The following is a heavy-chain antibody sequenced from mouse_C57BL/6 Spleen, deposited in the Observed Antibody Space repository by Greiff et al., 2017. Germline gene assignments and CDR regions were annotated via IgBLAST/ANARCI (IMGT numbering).Heavy chain of an antibody. CDR2: IYPGDGDT. CDR3: ARRDWYFDV. V-gene: IGHV1-80*01. J-gene: IGHJ1*03. Sequence: QVQLKESGAELVKPGASVKISCKASGYAFSSYWMNWVTQRPGKGLEWIGQIYPGDGDTNYNGKFKGKDTLTADKSSSTAYMQLSSLTSEDSAVYFCARRDWYFDVWGTGTTFTVSS. CDR1: GYAFSSYW.